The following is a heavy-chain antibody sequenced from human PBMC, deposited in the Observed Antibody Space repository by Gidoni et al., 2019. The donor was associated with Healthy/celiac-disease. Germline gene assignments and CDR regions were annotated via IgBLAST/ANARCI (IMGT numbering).Heavy chain of an antibody. V-gene: IGHV4-39*01. CDR3: ARPRQKWELLPKLAFDI. J-gene: IGHJ3*02. D-gene: IGHD1-26*01. CDR2: IYYSGST. Sequence: LEWIGSIYYSGSTYYNPSLKSRVTISVDTSKNQFSLKLSSVTAADTAVYYCARPRQKWELLPKLAFDIWGQGTMVTVSS.